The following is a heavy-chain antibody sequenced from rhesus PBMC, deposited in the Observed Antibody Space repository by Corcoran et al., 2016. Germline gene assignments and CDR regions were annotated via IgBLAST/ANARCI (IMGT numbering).Heavy chain of an antibody. CDR2: IYGSSTST. D-gene: IGHD2-2*01. CDR3: VGYCTSTTCYVFDY. Sequence: QVQLQESGPGVVKPSESLSLTCAVSGGSISDSYRWSWIRQRPGKGLEWIGYIYGSSTSTNYNPSLKSRVTISKDTSKNQFSLKLSSVTAADTAVYYCVGYCTSTTCYVFDYWGQGVLVTVSS. V-gene: IGHV4S10*01. J-gene: IGHJ4*01. CDR1: GGSISDSYR.